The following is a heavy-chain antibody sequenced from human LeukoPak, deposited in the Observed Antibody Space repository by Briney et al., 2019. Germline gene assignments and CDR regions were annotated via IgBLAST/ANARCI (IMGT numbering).Heavy chain of an antibody. CDR1: GFTFTNYW. Sequence: PGGSLRLSCAASGFTFTNYWMSWVRQVPGKGLEWVANIKQDGSEKNYVDSVKGRFTISRDNAKNSVYLQMNSLRAEDTAVYYCARAGGSSWADYWGQGTLVTVSS. V-gene: IGHV3-7*01. CDR2: IKQDGSEK. J-gene: IGHJ4*02. CDR3: ARAGGSSWADY. D-gene: IGHD6-13*01.